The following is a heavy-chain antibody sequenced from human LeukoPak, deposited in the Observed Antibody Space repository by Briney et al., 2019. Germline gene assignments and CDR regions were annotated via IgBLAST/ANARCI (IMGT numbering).Heavy chain of an antibody. CDR2: IYDSGST. CDR1: GGSINYYY. Sequence: SETLSLTCTVSGGSINYYYWGWIRQPPGKGLEWIGSIYDSGSTYYNPSLKSRVTISVDTSKNQFSLKLNSVTAADTAVYYCARHYGPWGQGTLVTVSS. D-gene: IGHD3-10*01. J-gene: IGHJ5*02. CDR3: ARHYGP. V-gene: IGHV4-39*01.